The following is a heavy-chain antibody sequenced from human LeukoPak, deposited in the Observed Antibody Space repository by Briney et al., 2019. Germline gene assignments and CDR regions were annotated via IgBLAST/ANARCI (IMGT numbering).Heavy chain of an antibody. CDR3: ARYSGSYSGFDY. V-gene: IGHV4-59*08. J-gene: IGHJ4*02. CDR1: GGSISSYY. CDR2: IYYSGSI. Sequence: SETLSLTCTVSGGSISSYYWSWIRQPPGKGLEWIGYIYYSGSINYNPSLKSRVSISVDTSKNQFSLKLRSVTAADTAVYYCARYSGSYSGFDYWGQGTLVTVSS. D-gene: IGHD1-26*01.